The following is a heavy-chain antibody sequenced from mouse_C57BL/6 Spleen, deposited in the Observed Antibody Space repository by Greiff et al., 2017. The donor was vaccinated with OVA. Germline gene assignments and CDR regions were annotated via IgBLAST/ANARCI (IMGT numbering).Heavy chain of an antibody. CDR2: IDPEDGET. V-gene: IGHV14-2*01. CDR1: GFNIKDYY. D-gene: IGHD2-4*01. CDR3: ARMRDYDVLDY. Sequence: EVQLQQSAAELVKPGASVKLSCTASGFNIKDYYMHWVKQRTEQGLEWIGRIDPEDGETKYAPKFQGKATITADTSSNTAYLQLSSLTSEDTAVYYCARMRDYDVLDYWGQGTTLTVSS. J-gene: IGHJ2*01.